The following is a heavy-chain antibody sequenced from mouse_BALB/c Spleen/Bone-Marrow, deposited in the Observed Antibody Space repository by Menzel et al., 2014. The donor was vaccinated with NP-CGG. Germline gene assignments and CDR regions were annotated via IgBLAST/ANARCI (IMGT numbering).Heavy chain of an antibody. J-gene: IGHJ4*01. CDR2: IWAGGST. V-gene: IGHV2-9*02. CDR1: GFSFTSYG. CDR3: GRDDYDWGGAMDY. D-gene: IGHD2-4*01. Sequence: LEESGPDLVAPSACLSISCTVSGFSFTSYGVHWVRQPPGKSLEWLGGIWAGGSTSYNSEPKSRLSISKDNSKSQVFLKMNSLQTDDTAMYYCGRDDYDWGGAMDYWDQGTSVTVSS.